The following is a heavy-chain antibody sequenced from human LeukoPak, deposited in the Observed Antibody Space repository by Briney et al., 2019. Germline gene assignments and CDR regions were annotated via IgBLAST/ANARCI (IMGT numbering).Heavy chain of an antibody. Sequence: ASVKVSGKVSGYTHTELSMHWVRQAPGKGLEWMGGFDPEDGETIYAQKFQGRVTMTRDTSISTAYMELSRLRSDDTAVYYCANGMTMVRGATTGGYYYMDVWGKGTTVTISS. CDR2: FDPEDGET. D-gene: IGHD3-10*01. J-gene: IGHJ6*03. CDR3: ANGMTMVRGATTGGYYYMDV. V-gene: IGHV1-24*01. CDR1: GYTHTELS.